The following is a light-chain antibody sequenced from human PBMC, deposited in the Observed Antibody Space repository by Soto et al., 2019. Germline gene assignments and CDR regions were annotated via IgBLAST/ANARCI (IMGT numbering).Light chain of an antibody. CDR2: EVS. CDR3: SSYTSSSTWV. CDR1: SSDVGGYNY. J-gene: IGLJ3*02. V-gene: IGLV2-14*01. Sequence: QSALTQPASVSGSPGQSITISCTGTSSDVGGYNYVSWYQQHPGKAPKLMIYEVSNRPSGVSNRFSGSKSGNTASLTISGLQAEEEADYFCSSYTSSSTWVFGGWTKLTVL.